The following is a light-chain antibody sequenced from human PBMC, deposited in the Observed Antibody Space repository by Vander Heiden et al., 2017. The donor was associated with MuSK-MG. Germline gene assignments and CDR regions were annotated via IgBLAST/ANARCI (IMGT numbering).Light chain of an antibody. Sequence: IALTQSPGTLSLSPGERATLSCRASQSVSSSYLAGYQQKPGQAPRLLIYGASSRATGIPDRFSGSGSATDFTLTIGRLEPEDFAVYYCQQYGSSPWTFGQGTKVEI. CDR3: QQYGSSPWT. CDR1: QSVSSSY. V-gene: IGKV3-20*01. J-gene: IGKJ1*01. CDR2: GAS.